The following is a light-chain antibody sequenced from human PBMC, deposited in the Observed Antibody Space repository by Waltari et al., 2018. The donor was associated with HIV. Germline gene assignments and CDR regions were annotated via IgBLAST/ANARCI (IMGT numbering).Light chain of an antibody. CDR2: GND. J-gene: IGLJ1*01. Sequence: SSELTQDPAVSVALGQTVRITCQGASLSSYYASLYQQKPGQAPLLVVYGNDKRPSGIPDRFSGSSSGNTASLTITGAQAEDEADYYCNSRDSSGHHLVFATGTTVTVL. CDR1: SLSSYY. CDR3: NSRDSSGHHLV. V-gene: IGLV3-19*01.